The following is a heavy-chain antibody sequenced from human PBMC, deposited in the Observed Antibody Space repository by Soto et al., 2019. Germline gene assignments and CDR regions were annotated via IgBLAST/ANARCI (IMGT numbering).Heavy chain of an antibody. J-gene: IGHJ4*02. CDR3: ARGQYSSSSVFDY. CDR1: GFTFSRYG. CDR2: IWYDGSNK. V-gene: IGHV3-33*01. Sequence: GGSLRLSCAASGFTFSRYGMHWVRQAPGKGLEWVAVIWYDGSNKYYADSVKGRFTISRDNSKNTLYLQMNSLRAEDTAVYYCARGQYSSSSVFDYWGQGTLVTVSS. D-gene: IGHD6-6*01.